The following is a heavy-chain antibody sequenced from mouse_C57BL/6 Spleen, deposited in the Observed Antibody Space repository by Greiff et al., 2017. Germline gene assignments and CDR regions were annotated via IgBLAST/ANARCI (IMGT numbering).Heavy chain of an antibody. V-gene: IGHV14-2*01. CDR3: ARFGNYVYYAMDY. CDR1: GFNIKDYY. D-gene: IGHD2-1*01. CDR2: IGPEDGET. J-gene: IGHJ4*01. Sequence: VQLQQSGAELVKPGASVKLSCTASGFNIKDYYMHWVKQRTEQGLEWIGRIGPEDGETKYAPKVQGMATITADTSSKTAYLQLSSLTSEDTAVYYCARFGNYVYYAMDYWGQGTSGTVSS.